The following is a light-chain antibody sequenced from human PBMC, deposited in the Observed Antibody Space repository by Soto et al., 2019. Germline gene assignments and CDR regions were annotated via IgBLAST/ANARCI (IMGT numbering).Light chain of an antibody. CDR3: QQIDSYPFT. CDR2: AAS. J-gene: IGKJ3*01. Sequence: DSQLTQSPSFLSASVGDRVTITCRASQGISRYLAWYQQKPGKAPMLLIYAASILKSGAPSRFSGTGSGTEFTLTISSLQTEDFERYYCQQIDSYPFTFGHGTKVDIK. V-gene: IGKV1-9*01. CDR1: QGISRY.